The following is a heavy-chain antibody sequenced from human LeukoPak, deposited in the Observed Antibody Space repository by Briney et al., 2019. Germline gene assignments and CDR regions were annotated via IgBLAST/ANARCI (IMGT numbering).Heavy chain of an antibody. CDR3: AREKDIVATISSIGDCSGGSCYSYYFDY. CDR1: GFTISSYA. D-gene: IGHD2-15*01. Sequence: PGRSLRLSCAASGFTISSYAMHWVRQAPGKGLEWVAVISYDGSNKYYADSVKGRFTISRDNSKNTLYLQMNSLRAEDTAVYYCAREKDIVATISSIGDCSGGSCYSYYFDYWGQGTLVTVSS. J-gene: IGHJ4*02. V-gene: IGHV3-30*04. CDR2: ISYDGSNK.